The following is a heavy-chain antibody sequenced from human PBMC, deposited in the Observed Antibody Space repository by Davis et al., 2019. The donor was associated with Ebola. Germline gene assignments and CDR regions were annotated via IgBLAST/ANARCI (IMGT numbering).Heavy chain of an antibody. CDR3: ARGIVVTTDAFDI. Sequence: GESLKISCAASGFTFSSYWMHWVRQAPGKGLEWVSSISSSSSYIYYADSVKGRFTISRDNAKNSLYLQMNSLRAEDTAVYYCARGIVVTTDAFDIWGQGTMVTVSS. CDR2: ISSSSSYI. V-gene: IGHV3-21*01. CDR1: GFTFSSYW. J-gene: IGHJ3*02. D-gene: IGHD3-22*01.